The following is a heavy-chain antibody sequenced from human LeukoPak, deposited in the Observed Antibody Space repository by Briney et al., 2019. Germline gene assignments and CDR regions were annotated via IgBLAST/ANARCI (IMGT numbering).Heavy chain of an antibody. V-gene: IGHV1-18*04. J-gene: IGHJ6*04. D-gene: IGHD6-19*01. CDR3: AREEPVAGRGYYYGMDV. CDR1: GYTFTSYG. CDR2: ISAYNGNT. Sequence: ASVKVSCKASGYTFTSYGISWVRQPPGQGLEWMGWISAYNGNTNYAQKLQGRVTMTTDTSTSTAYMELRSLRSDDTAVYYCAREEPVAGRGYYYGMDVWGKGTTVTVSS.